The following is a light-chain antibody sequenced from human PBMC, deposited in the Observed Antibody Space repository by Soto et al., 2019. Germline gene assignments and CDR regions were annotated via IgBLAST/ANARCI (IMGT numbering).Light chain of an antibody. CDR2: RNS. Sequence: QSVLTQPPSVSGAPGQRVTISCTGSSSNIGAGYDVHWYQKLPGTAPKLLIYRNSNRPSGVPDRVSGSKSGTSASLAITGLQAEDEADYYCQSYDSILSGSVFGGGTKLTVL. J-gene: IGLJ3*02. CDR3: QSYDSILSGSV. CDR1: SSNIGAGYD. V-gene: IGLV1-40*01.